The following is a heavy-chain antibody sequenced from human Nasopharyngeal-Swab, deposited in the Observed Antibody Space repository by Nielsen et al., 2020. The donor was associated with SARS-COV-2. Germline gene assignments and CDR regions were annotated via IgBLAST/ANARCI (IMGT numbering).Heavy chain of an antibody. V-gene: IGHV1-69*13. CDR1: GGTFSSYA. CDR3: ARRPYSSSSGDYYYGMDV. D-gene: IGHD6-6*01. CDR2: IIPIFGTA. J-gene: IGHJ6*02. Sequence: SVKVSCKASGGTFSSYAISWVRQAPGQGLEWMGGIIPIFGTANYAQKFQGRVTITADESTSTAYMELSSLRSEDTAVYYCARRPYSSSSGDYYYGMDVWGQGTTVTVS.